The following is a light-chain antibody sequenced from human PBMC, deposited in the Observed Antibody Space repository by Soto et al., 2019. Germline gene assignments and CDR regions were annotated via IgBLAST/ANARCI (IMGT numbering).Light chain of an antibody. J-gene: IGKJ1*01. V-gene: IGKV2-24*01. CDR2: KIS. Sequence: EIVMTQTPLSSAVTLGQPTSISCRSSQSPVHNDGNTYLTWFQQRPGQPPRLLLYKISNRFSGVPDRFSGSGAGTDFTLKISRVEVEDVGVYYCMQATQYPWTFGQGTKVEIK. CDR3: MQATQYPWT. CDR1: QSPVHNDGNTY.